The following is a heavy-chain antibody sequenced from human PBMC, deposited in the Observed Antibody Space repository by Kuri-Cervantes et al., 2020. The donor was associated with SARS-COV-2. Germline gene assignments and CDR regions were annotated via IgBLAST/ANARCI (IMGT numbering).Heavy chain of an antibody. D-gene: IGHD4-17*01. CDR1: GYTFTSYS. J-gene: IGHJ4*02. Sequence: ASVKVSCKASGYTFTSYSLHWVRQAPGQRLEWMGWINAGNGNTKYSQKYQGRVTITRDTSASTAYMELSRLRSGDTGVYYCATNLYGVYPDYWGQGTLVTVSS. V-gene: IGHV1-3*01. CDR3: ATNLYGVYPDY. CDR2: INAGNGNT.